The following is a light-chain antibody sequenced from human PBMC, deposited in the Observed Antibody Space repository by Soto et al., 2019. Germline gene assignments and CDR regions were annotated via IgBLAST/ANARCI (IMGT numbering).Light chain of an antibody. CDR1: SSDVGEENY. J-gene: IGLJ2*01. CDR2: EVS. Sequence: QSALTQPPSTSGSPGQSVTITCSGTSSDVGEENYVSWYQQHPGKVPKLILYEVSTRPSGVPDRFSGSRSGNTASLTVSGLHAEDEADYYCSAFAGSPVVFGGGTKLTVL. V-gene: IGLV2-8*01. CDR3: SAFAGSPVV.